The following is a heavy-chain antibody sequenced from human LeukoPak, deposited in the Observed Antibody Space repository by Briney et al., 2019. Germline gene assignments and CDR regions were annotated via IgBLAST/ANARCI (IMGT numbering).Heavy chain of an antibody. J-gene: IGHJ3*01. V-gene: IGHV3-9*01. Sequence: GGSLRLSCAASVFTFDDYVMHWLRQRPGKGLEWVSSINWNSDSVGYADSVKGRFTISRDNAKKTLYLQMNSLRVEDTALYYCAKALTVYYDSSGYSSGSSGYYGNDAFDFWGQGTMVSVS. CDR3: AKALTVYYDSSGYSSGSSGYYGNDAFDF. D-gene: IGHD3-22*01. CDR1: VFTFDDYV. CDR2: INWNSDSV.